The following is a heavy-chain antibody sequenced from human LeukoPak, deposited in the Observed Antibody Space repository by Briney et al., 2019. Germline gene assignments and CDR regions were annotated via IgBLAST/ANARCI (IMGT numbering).Heavy chain of an antibody. Sequence: ASETLSLTCGVSGGSISNTNWWSWVRQPPGQGLEWIGEISLTGLTHYNPSLESRVTVSLDKSRNQLSLNLTSVTAADTAVYYCSRENGAFSPFGYWGQGTLVTVLS. CDR1: GGSISNTNW. J-gene: IGHJ4*02. D-gene: IGHD2-8*01. CDR3: SRENGAFSPFGY. CDR2: ISLTGLT. V-gene: IGHV4-4*02.